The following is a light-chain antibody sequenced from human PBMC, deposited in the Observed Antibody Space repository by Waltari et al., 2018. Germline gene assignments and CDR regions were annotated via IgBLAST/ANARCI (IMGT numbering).Light chain of an antibody. CDR2: QDT. CDR3: QAWDSSSAMV. Sequence: SYELTQPPSVSVSPGQTASITCSGDKLGDRYACWYQQKPGQSPVLVIYQDTKRPSGSPERFSGSSSGNTATLTISGTQAMDEADYYCQAWDSSSAMVFGGGTKLTVL. CDR1: KLGDRY. V-gene: IGLV3-1*01. J-gene: IGLJ3*02.